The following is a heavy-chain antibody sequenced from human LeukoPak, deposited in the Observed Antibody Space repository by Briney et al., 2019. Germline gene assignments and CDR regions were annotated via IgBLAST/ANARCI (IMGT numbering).Heavy chain of an antibody. CDR1: GLSVSDNY. Sequence: PGGSLRLSCVASGLSVSDNYLNWVRQAPGKGLEWVSVIYTGGSTFYADSVKDRFTISRDNSKNTLYLQMNSLRLEDTAVYYCASPFRYDSSSYYPIGAYDIWGQGTVVTVSS. CDR3: ASPFRYDSSSYYPIGAYDI. D-gene: IGHD3-22*01. J-gene: IGHJ3*02. V-gene: IGHV3-66*01. CDR2: IYTGGST.